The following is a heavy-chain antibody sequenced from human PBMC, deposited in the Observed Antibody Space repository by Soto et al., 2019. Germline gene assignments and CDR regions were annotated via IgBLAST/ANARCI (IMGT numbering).Heavy chain of an antibody. D-gene: IGHD3-22*01. Sequence: PGGSLRLSCAASGFTFSISWMNWVRQAPGRGLEWVAYISSDGRETNYVDSVRGRFTISRDNSKNTLFLQMDSLRVEDTAVYYCATYYYDTSGYRGHLDYWGQGTLVTVSS. CDR2: ISSDGRET. V-gene: IGHV3-7*01. CDR1: GFTFSISW. CDR3: ATYYYDTSGYRGHLDY. J-gene: IGHJ4*02.